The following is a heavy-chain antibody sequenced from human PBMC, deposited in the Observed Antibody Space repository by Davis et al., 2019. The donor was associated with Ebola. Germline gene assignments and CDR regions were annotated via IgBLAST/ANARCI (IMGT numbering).Heavy chain of an antibody. CDR2: FYSGGST. CDR3: ARDLAYAFDI. V-gene: IGHV3-66*01. CDR1: GFTVSSNY. J-gene: IGHJ3*02. D-gene: IGHD5-12*01. Sequence: GESLKISCAASGFTVSSNYMSWVCQAPGKGLEWVSVFYSGGSTYYADSVKGRFTISRDNSKNTLYLQMNSLRAEDTAVYYCARDLAYAFDIWGQGTMVTVSS.